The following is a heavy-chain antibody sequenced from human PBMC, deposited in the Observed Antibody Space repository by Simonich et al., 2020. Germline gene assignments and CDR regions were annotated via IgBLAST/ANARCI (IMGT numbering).Heavy chain of an antibody. CDR3: ARGRLTGDKGAFDI. J-gene: IGHJ3*02. D-gene: IGHD7-27*01. V-gene: IGHV1-2*02. Sequence: QVQLVQSGAEVKKPGASVKVSCKASGYTFTGYYMHWVRQAPGQGLGGMGWINPNSGGTNYAQKFQGRVTMTRDTSISTAYMELSRLRSDDKAVYYCARGRLTGDKGAFDIWGQGTMVTVSS. CDR2: INPNSGGT. CDR1: GYTFTGYY.